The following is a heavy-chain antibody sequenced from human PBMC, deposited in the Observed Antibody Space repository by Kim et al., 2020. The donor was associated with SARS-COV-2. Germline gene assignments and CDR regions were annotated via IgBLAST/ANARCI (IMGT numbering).Heavy chain of an antibody. Sequence: GGSLRLSCAASGFTFSSYSMNWVRQAPGKGLEWVSYISSSSSSTIYYADSVKGRFTISRDNAKNSLYLQMNSLRDEDTAVYYCASDRYYYGSGSPYFDYWGQGTLVTVSS. D-gene: IGHD3-10*01. CDR3: ASDRYYYGSGSPYFDY. CDR2: ISSSSSSTI. CDR1: GFTFSSYS. V-gene: IGHV3-48*02. J-gene: IGHJ4*02.